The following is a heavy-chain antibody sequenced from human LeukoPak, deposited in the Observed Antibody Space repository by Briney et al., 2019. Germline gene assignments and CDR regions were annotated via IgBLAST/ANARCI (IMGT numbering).Heavy chain of an antibody. Sequence: TGGSLRLSCAASGFTFSSYAMSWVRQAPGKGLEWVSAISGSGGSTYYADSVKGRFTISRDNSKNTLYLQMNSLRAEDTAVYYCAKDQQLNTALIDYFDYWGQGTLVTVSS. CDR2: ISGSGGST. CDR1: GFTFSSYA. CDR3: AKDQQLNTALIDYFDY. J-gene: IGHJ4*02. D-gene: IGHD5-18*01. V-gene: IGHV3-23*01.